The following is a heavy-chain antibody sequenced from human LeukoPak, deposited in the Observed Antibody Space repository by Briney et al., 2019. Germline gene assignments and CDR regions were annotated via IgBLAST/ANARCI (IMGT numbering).Heavy chain of an antibody. CDR2: MDGSGKTT. J-gene: IGHJ4*02. CDR1: GFTFSSSA. D-gene: IGHD3/OR15-3a*01. CDR3: AKVATWTYFDS. V-gene: IGHV3-23*01. Sequence: QPGGSLRLSCAASGFTFSSSAMSWVRQAPGKGLGWVSVMDGSGKTTYYADSVKGRFTISRDNSKNTLCLQLTSLRVEDTAVYYCAKVATWTYFDSWGQGTLVTVSS.